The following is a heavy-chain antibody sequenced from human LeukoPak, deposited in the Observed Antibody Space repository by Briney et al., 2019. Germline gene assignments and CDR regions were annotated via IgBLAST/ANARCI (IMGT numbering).Heavy chain of an antibody. J-gene: IGHJ4*02. Sequence: PGGSLRLSCVASGFTFRTDWMSWVRQAPGKGPEWVASIKDDGSEIYYVDSVRGRFTISRDNAKNSLYLQMNSLRAEDTALYYCAKGAVALGYWGQGTLVTVSS. CDR1: GFTFRTDW. CDR2: IKDDGSEI. CDR3: AKGAVALGY. V-gene: IGHV3-7*03. D-gene: IGHD6-19*01.